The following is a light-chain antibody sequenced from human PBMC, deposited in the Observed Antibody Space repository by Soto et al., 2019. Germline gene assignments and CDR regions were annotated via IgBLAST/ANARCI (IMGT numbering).Light chain of an antibody. CDR1: SSNIGSNP. J-gene: IGLJ1*01. V-gene: IGLV1-44*01. CDR3: ATWDDSLNGYV. Sequence: QSVLTQPPSASETPGQRVIISCSGSSSNIGSNPVNWYQQLPGTAPKLLVFNNLRRPSGVPDRISGSKSGTSASLAISGLQSEDEADYYCATWDDSLNGYVFGTGTKVTVL. CDR2: NNL.